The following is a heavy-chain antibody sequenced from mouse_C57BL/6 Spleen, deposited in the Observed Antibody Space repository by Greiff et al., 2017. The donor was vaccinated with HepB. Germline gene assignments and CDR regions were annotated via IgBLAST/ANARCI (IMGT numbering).Heavy chain of an antibody. CDR1: GYSITSGYY. Sequence: ESGPGLVKPSQSLSLTCSVTGYSITSGYYWNWIRQFPGNKLEWMGYISYDGSNNYNPSLKNRISITRDTSKNQFFLKLNSVTTEDTATYYCARRPYYSNGAYWGQGTLVTVSA. D-gene: IGHD2-5*01. CDR2: ISYDGSN. J-gene: IGHJ3*01. V-gene: IGHV3-6*01. CDR3: ARRPYYSNGAY.